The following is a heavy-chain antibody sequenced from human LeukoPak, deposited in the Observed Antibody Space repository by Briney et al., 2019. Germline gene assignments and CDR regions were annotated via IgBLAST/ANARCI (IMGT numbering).Heavy chain of an antibody. Sequence: GGSLRLSCAASGFTFSSYWMHWVRQAPGKGLVWVSRIKSDGSSTNYADSVKGRFTISRGNAENTLYLQMNSLRAEDTAVYYCARSTAGLTFDYWGQGTLVTVSS. CDR3: ARSTAGLTFDY. D-gene: IGHD1-1*01. J-gene: IGHJ4*02. V-gene: IGHV3-74*01. CDR2: IKSDGSST. CDR1: GFTFSSYW.